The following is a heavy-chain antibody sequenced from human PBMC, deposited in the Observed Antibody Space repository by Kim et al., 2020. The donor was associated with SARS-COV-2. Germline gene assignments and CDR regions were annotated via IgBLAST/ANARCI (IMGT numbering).Heavy chain of an antibody. J-gene: IGHJ3*02. CDR1: GFTFSSYE. CDR2: ISSSGSTI. V-gene: IGHV3-48*03. CDR3: ARDPVSLRAFDI. D-gene: IGHD3-16*01. Sequence: GGSLRLSCEASGFTFSSYEMNWVRQAPGKGLEWVSYISSSGSTIYYADSVKGRFTISRDNAKNSLYLQMNSLKAEDTAVYYCARDPVSLRAFDIWGQGTMVTVSS.